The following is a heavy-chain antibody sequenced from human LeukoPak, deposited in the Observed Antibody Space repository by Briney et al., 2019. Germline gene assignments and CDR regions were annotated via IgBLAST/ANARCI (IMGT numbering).Heavy chain of an antibody. CDR1: GYTFTGYY. J-gene: IGHJ4*02. D-gene: IGHD2-2*02. CDR2: INPNSGGT. V-gene: IGHV1-2*02. Sequence: ASVKVSCKASGYTFTGYYMHWVRQAPGQGLEWMGWINPNSGGTNYAQKFQGRVTMTRDTSISTAYMELSRLRSDDTAVYYCARDRDCSSTSCYNPDYWGQGTLVTVSS. CDR3: ARDRDCSSTSCYNPDY.